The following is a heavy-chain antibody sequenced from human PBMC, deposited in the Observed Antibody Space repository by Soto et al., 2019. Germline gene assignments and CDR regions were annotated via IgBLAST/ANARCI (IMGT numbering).Heavy chain of an antibody. D-gene: IGHD6-19*01. CDR1: GGTFSSYA. Sequence: ASVKVSCKASGGTFSSYAISWVRQAPGQGLEWMGGIIPIFGTANYAQKFQGRVTITADESTSTAYMELSSLRSEDTAVYYCARDRGIAVAGYYYYYGMDVWGQGTTVTVSS. CDR2: IIPIFGTA. CDR3: ARDRGIAVAGYYYYYGMDV. J-gene: IGHJ6*02. V-gene: IGHV1-69*13.